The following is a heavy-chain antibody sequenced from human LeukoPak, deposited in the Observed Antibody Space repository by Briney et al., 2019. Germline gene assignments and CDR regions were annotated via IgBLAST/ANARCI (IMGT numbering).Heavy chain of an antibody. CDR2: ISDSGGNT. CDR1: GFTFSSYA. V-gene: IGHV3-23*01. D-gene: IGHD2-2*01. CDR3: AKTGLCSSSSCSYFDY. J-gene: IGHJ4*02. Sequence: GGSLRLSCTASGFTFSSYAMSWVRQAPGKGLEWVSTISDSGGNTHYADSVKGRFTISRDNSKSTLYLQMNSLRAEDTAVYYCAKTGLCSSSSCSYFDYWGQGTLVTVSS.